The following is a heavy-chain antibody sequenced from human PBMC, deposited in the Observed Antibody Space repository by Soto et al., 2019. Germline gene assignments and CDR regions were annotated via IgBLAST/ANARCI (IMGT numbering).Heavy chain of an antibody. D-gene: IGHD6-25*01. CDR1: GYNFTSYD. CDR3: ARERSYGMDV. Sequence: QVQLVQSGAEVKKPGASVTVSCKASGYNFTSYDINWVRHATGQGLEWMGWMNPSSGNTGYAQKFQGRVTMTRNTSISTAYRGLSSLSSEDTAVYYCARERSYGMDVWGQVTTVTVSS. J-gene: IGHJ6*02. CDR2: MNPSSGNT. V-gene: IGHV1-8*01.